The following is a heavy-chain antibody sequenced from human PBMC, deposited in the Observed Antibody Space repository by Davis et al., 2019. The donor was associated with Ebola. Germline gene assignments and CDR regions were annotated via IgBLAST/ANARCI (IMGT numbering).Heavy chain of an antibody. CDR2: ISYSGST. Sequence: GSLRLSCTVSGDSISPYFWSWVRQPPGKGPEWIGYISYSGSTKYNPSLKSRVTISVDTSKNQFSLKLSSVTAADTAVYYCARDDYYGSGSLDYWGQGTLVTVSS. D-gene: IGHD3-10*01. V-gene: IGHV4-59*12. CDR1: GDSISPYF. CDR3: ARDDYYGSGSLDY. J-gene: IGHJ4*02.